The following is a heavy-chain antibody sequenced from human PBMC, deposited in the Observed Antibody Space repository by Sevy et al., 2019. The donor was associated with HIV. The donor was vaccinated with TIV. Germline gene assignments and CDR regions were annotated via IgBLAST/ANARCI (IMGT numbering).Heavy chain of an antibody. CDR2: ISSSDSTI. Sequence: GGSLRLSCAASAFTFSDYYMSWIRQAPGKGLEWVSYISSSDSTIYYADSVKGRFTISRDNAKNSLYLQMNSLRAEDTAVYYCARGEYYDSSGYYPYFDYWGQGTLVTVSS. CDR3: ARGEYYDSSGYYPYFDY. J-gene: IGHJ4*02. D-gene: IGHD3-22*01. CDR1: AFTFSDYY. V-gene: IGHV3-11*04.